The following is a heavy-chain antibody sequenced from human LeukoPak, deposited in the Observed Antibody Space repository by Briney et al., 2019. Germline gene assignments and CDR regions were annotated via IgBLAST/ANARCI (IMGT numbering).Heavy chain of an antibody. V-gene: IGHV5-51*01. CDR3: ARRQGCSSSSCPPDS. CDR1: GYSFTTYW. CDR2: IYPGDSDT. D-gene: IGHD2-15*01. Sequence: GESLKISCRGSGYSFTTYWIGWVRQMPGKGLEWMGIIYPGDSDTRYSPSFQGQVTMSGDKSINTAYLQWSSLKASDTAMYYCARRQGCSSSSCPPDSWGQGTLVTVSS. J-gene: IGHJ4*02.